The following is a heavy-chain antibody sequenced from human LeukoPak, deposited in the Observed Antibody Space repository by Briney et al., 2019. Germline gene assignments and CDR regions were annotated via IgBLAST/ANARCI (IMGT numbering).Heavy chain of an antibody. CDR1: GGTFSSYA. CDR3: ARGYYYDSSGHERYFDY. Sequence: SVKVPCKASGGTFSSYAISWVRQAPGQGLEWMGGIIPIFGTANYAQKFQGRVTITADESTSTAYMELSSLRSEDTAVYYCARGYYYDSSGHERYFDYWGQGTLVTVSS. J-gene: IGHJ4*02. CDR2: IIPIFGTA. V-gene: IGHV1-69*01. D-gene: IGHD3-22*01.